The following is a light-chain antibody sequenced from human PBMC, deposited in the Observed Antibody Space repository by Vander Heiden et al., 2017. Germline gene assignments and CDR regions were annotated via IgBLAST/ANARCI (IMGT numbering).Light chain of an antibody. J-gene: IGLJ2*01. CDR2: QDS. V-gene: IGLV3-1*01. CDR1: KLGDKY. CDR3: QAWDSSTAV. Sequence: YELTQPPSVSVSPGQTASITCPGDKLGDKYACWYQQKPGQSPVLVIYQDSKRPSGIPERFSGSNSGNTATLTISGTQAMDEADYYCQAWDSSTAVFGGGTKLTVL.